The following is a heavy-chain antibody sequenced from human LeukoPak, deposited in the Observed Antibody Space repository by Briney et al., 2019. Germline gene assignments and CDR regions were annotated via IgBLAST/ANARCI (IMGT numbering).Heavy chain of an antibody. Sequence: GGSLRLSCAASGFTFSSDSMNWVRQAPGKGMEWVPSISSSSSYIYYADSVKGRFTISRDNAKNSLYLQMNSLRAEDTAVYYCARLANYYDSSGDGFDIWGQGTMVTVTS. CDR3: ARLANYYDSSGDGFDI. D-gene: IGHD3-22*01. V-gene: IGHV3-21*01. CDR1: GFTFSSDS. CDR2: ISSSSSYI. J-gene: IGHJ3*02.